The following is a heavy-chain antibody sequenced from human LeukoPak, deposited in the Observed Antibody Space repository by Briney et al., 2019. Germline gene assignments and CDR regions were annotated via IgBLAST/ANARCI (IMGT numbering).Heavy chain of an antibody. CDR3: ARDGVAAAGTSHYYYYMDV. V-gene: IGHV1-69*06. CDR2: IIPIFGTA. CDR1: GYTFTGYY. J-gene: IGHJ6*03. Sequence: GASVKVSCKASGYTFTGYYMHWVRQAPGQGLEWMGGIIPIFGTANYAQKFQGRVTITADKSTSTAYMELSRLRSDDTAVYYCARDGVAAAGTSHYYYYMDVWGKGTTVTVSS. D-gene: IGHD6-13*01.